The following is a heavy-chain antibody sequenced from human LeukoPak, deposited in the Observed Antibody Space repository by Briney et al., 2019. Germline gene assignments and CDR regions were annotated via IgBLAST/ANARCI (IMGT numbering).Heavy chain of an antibody. J-gene: IGHJ4*02. V-gene: IGHV3-64*04. CDR2: SSSNGGST. CDR3: AKYAESLFFIAVAGTGGYFDY. D-gene: IGHD6-19*01. CDR1: GFTFSALP. Sequence: GGSLRLSCSASGFTFSALPMHWVRQAPGKGLEYVSGSSSNGGSTYYADSARGRFIISRDNSKNTLYLQVNSLRAEDTAVYYCAKYAESLFFIAVAGTGGYFDYWGQGTLVTVSS.